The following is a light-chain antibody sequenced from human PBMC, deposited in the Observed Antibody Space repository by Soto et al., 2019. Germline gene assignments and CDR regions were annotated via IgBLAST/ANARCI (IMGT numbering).Light chain of an antibody. J-gene: IGKJ1*01. CDR3: QQSFGAPRT. CDR1: QSISTY. CDR2: GAY. V-gene: IGKV1-39*01. Sequence: DIQMTQSASSLSASLGDRVTVTCRASQSISTYLNWFQQRPGKAPKLLIYGAYTLQDGVPSRFSGSGSETEFTLTISSLQPEDFATYYCQQSFGAPRTFDQGTRVDIK.